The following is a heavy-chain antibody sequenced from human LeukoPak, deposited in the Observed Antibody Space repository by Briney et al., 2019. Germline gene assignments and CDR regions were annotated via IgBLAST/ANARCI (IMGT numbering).Heavy chain of an antibody. J-gene: IGHJ4*02. CDR3: ARVSPSKPQTKTKTLQDY. Sequence: ASVKVSCKASGYTFTGYYMHWVRQAPGQGLEWMGWINPNSGGTNYAQKFQGRVTMTRDTSISTAYMELSRLRSDDTAVYYCARVSPSKPQTKTKTLQDYWGQGTLVTVSS. D-gene: IGHD1-7*01. CDR2: INPNSGGT. CDR1: GYTFTGYY. V-gene: IGHV1-2*02.